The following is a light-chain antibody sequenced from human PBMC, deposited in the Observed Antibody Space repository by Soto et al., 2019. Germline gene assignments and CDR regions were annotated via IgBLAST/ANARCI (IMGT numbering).Light chain of an antibody. CDR1: QSVSSN. V-gene: IGKV3-15*01. J-gene: IGKJ2*03. Sequence: IVVKISVAALSVNPKETATLSCRASQSVSSNLAWYQQKPGQAPRLLIYGASTRATGIPARFSGSGSGTEFTLTIIFLQSEDFIGYCCEVYEFLLISF. CDR2: GAS. CDR3: EVYEFLLIS.